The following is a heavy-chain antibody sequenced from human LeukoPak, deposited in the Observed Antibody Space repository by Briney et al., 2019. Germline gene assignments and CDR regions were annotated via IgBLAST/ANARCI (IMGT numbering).Heavy chain of an antibody. D-gene: IGHD3-9*01. CDR3: ARHADILTGYYPYYFDY. Sequence: SETLSLTCTVSGGSISSYYWSWIRQPPGKGLEWIGYIYYSGSTNYNPSLKSRVTISVDTSKNQFSLKLSSVTAADTAVYYCARHADILTGYYPYYFDYWGQGTLVTVSS. V-gene: IGHV4-59*08. CDR2: IYYSGST. J-gene: IGHJ4*02. CDR1: GGSISSYY.